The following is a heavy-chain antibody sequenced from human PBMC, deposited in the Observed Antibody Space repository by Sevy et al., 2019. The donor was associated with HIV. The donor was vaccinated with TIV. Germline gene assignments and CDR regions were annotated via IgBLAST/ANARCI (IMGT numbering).Heavy chain of an antibody. Sequence: SETLSLTCTVSGGSVSSGSYYWSWIRQPPGKGLEWIGYIYSSGSTNYNPSLKSRVTISVDTSKNQFSLKLSSVTGADTAVYYCARGETVPAAIYYGMDVWGQGTTVTVSS. V-gene: IGHV4-61*01. J-gene: IGHJ6*02. CDR3: ARGETVPAAIYYGMDV. CDR1: GGSVSSGSYY. CDR2: IYSSGST. D-gene: IGHD2-2*01.